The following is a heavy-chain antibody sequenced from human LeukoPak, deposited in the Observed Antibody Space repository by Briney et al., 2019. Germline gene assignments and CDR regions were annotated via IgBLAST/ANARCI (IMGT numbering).Heavy chain of an antibody. Sequence: ASVKVSCKASGYTFTGYYMHWVRQAPGQGLEWMGRINPNSGGTNYAQKFQGRVTMTRDTSISTAYMELSRLRSDDTAVYYCASYKGWFSTWVCDYWGQGTLVTVSS. CDR3: ASYKGWFSTWVCDY. CDR2: INPNSGGT. J-gene: IGHJ4*02. D-gene: IGHD2-15*01. V-gene: IGHV1-2*06. CDR1: GYTFTGYY.